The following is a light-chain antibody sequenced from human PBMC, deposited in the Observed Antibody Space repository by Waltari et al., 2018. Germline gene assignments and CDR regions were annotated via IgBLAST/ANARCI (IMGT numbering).Light chain of an antibody. J-gene: IGKJ4*01. CDR3: QQSHTIPLT. Sequence: DNQMTQSPSSLSASVGDSVSITCRESQSISSYLNWYQQRPGKAPKLLIYAASSLQSGVPSRFRGSGSGTDFTLTISSLQPEDFATYYCQQSHTIPLTFGGGTKVEMK. CDR2: AAS. CDR1: QSISSY. V-gene: IGKV1-39*01.